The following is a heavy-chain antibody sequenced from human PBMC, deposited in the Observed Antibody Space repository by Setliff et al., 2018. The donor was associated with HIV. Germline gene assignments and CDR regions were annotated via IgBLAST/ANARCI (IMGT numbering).Heavy chain of an antibody. V-gene: IGHV3-49*04. J-gene: IGHJ3*02. Sequence: GGSLRLSCAASGFSFSHAWLHWVRQAPGKGLEWVGFIRSKAYSGTTEYAASVKGRFTISREDSKSIAYLQMNSLKTEDTAVYYCTRDLHYDAFDIWGQGTMVTVSS. CDR1: GFSFSHAW. CDR3: TRDLHYDAFDI. CDR2: IRSKAYSGTT.